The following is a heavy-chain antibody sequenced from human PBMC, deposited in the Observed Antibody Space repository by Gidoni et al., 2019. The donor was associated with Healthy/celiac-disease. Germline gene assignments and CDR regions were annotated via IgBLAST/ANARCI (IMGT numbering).Heavy chain of an antibody. CDR1: GFTFSTYA. CDR3: AKGRILPDY. V-gene: IGHV3-23*01. J-gene: IGHJ4*02. CDR2: ISGSGGST. Sequence: EVQLLESGGGLVQPGGSLRLSCEASGFTFSTYAMSRVRQAPGKGLEGVSAISGSGGSTYYADSVKGRFTISRDNSKNTLYLQMNSLRAEDTAVYYCAKGRILPDYWGQGTLVTVSS.